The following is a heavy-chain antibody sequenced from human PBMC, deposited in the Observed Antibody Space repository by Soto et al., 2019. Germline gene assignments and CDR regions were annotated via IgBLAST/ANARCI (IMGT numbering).Heavy chain of an antibody. CDR2: IYYSGST. V-gene: IGHV4-61*01. CDR1: GGSVISGSYY. J-gene: IGHJ6*02. D-gene: IGHD3-22*01. Sequence: SETLSLTCTVSGGSVISGSYYWIWIRQPPGKGLEWIGYIYYSGSTNYNPSLKSRVTISVDTSKNQFSLKLSSVTAADTAVYYCARDLIRNYGMDVWGQGTTVTVSS. CDR3: ARDLIRNYGMDV.